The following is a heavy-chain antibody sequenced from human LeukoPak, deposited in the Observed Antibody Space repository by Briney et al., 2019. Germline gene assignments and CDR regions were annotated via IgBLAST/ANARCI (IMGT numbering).Heavy chain of an antibody. D-gene: IGHD4-17*01. CDR1: GFTFSNYA. V-gene: IGHV3-64*01. CDR3: ARGPGATTAQVPSDY. CDR2: ISSDGTRT. J-gene: IGHJ4*02. Sequence: PGGSLRLSCAASGFTFSNYAMHWVRQATGKGLEYVSAISSDGTRTYYANSVKGRFTISRDNSKNTLYLQMGSLGAEDMAVYYCARGPGATTAQVPSDYWGPGTLVTVSS.